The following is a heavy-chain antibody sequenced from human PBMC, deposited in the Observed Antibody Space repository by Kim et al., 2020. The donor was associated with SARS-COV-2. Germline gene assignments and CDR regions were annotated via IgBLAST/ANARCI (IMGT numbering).Heavy chain of an antibody. J-gene: IGHJ3*02. CDR3: ASRGIAARRSAFDI. Sequence: NPSLKSRVTLSVDPSKNQFSLKLSSVTAADTAVYYCASRGIAARRSAFDIWGQGTMVTVSS. V-gene: IGHV4-39*01. D-gene: IGHD6-6*01.